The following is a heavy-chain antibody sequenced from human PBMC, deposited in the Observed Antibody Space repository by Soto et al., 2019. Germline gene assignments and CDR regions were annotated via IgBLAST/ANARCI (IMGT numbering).Heavy chain of an antibody. Sequence: ASVKVSCKASGYTFTSYYMHWVRQAPGQGLEWMGIINPSGGSTSYAQKFQGRVTMTRDTSTSTVYMELSSLRSEDTAVYYCARGIRERWLQLPGDYWGPGTLLTVSS. D-gene: IGHD5-12*01. CDR3: ARGIRERWLQLPGDY. J-gene: IGHJ4*02. V-gene: IGHV1-46*01. CDR2: INPSGGST. CDR1: GYTFTSYY.